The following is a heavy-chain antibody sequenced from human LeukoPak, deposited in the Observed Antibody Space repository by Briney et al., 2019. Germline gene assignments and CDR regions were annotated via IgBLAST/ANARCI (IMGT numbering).Heavy chain of an antibody. CDR3: ARAPSIAAPFFDY. CDR1: GFTFSSYA. D-gene: IGHD6-6*01. V-gene: IGHV3-30*04. Sequence: GGSLRLSCAASGFTFSSYAMHWVRQAPGKGLEWVAVISYDGSNKYYADSVKGRFTISRDNSKNTLYLQMNSLRAEDTAVYYCARAPSIAAPFFDYWGQGTLVTVSS. J-gene: IGHJ4*02. CDR2: ISYDGSNK.